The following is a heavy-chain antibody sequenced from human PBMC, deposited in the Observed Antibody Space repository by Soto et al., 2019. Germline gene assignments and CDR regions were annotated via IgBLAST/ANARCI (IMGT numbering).Heavy chain of an antibody. V-gene: IGHV3-7*01. Sequence: PGESRKISCAASGCTFSSYWMSWVRQAPGKGLQWVANIKQDGSEKYYVDSVKGRFTISRDNAKNSLYLQMNSLRAEDTAVYYCAREGYSYGTYFDYWGQGTLVTVSS. J-gene: IGHJ4*02. CDR3: AREGYSYGTYFDY. D-gene: IGHD5-18*01. CDR1: GCTFSSYW. CDR2: IKQDGSEK.